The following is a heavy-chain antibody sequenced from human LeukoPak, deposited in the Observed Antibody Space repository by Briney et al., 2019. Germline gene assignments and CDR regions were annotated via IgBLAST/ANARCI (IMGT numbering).Heavy chain of an antibody. CDR1: GFIFNSYA. CDR2: ISGNGVST. V-gene: IGHV3-23*01. J-gene: IGHJ4*02. D-gene: IGHD2-15*01. CDR3: AKDLVVAAPYGRFDY. Sequence: GGSLRLSCAASGFIFNSYAMSWVRQAPGKGLEWVSGISGNGVSTYYADSVKGRFTISRDNSKNTLYLQMNSLRAEGTAVYYCAKDLVVAAPYGRFDYWGQGTLVTVSS.